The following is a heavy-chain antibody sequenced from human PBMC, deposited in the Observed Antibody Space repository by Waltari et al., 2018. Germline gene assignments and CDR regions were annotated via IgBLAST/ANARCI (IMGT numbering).Heavy chain of an antibody. CDR3: ARVITDIVVVPAAIQAYYFDY. CDR1: GGSISSGDYY. CDR2: IYYSGST. D-gene: IGHD2-2*02. J-gene: IGHJ4*02. V-gene: IGHV4-30-4*08. Sequence: QVQLQESGPGLVKPSQTLSLTCTVSGGSISSGDYYWSWIRQPPGKGLEWIGYIYYSGSTYYNPSLKSRVTISVDTSKNQFSLKLSSVTAADTAVYYCARVITDIVVVPAAIQAYYFDYWGQGTLVTVSS.